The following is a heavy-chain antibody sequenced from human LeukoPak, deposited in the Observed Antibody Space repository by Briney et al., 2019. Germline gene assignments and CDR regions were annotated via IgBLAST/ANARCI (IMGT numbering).Heavy chain of an antibody. CDR1: GYPFTSYG. D-gene: IGHD2/OR15-2a*01. J-gene: IGHJ4*02. CDR3: AREDSNSENF. CDR2: IAAYNGAT. Sequence: EASEKVSCKASGYPFTSYGLTWVRQTPGQGLQWMGWIAAYNGATNYAQIFQGRISMTTDTSTNTGYMELRSLTSDDTAVYYCAREDSNSENFWGQGTLVTVSS. V-gene: IGHV1-18*01.